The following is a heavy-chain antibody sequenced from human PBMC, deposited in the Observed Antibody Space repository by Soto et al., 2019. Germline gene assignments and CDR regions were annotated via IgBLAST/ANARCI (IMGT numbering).Heavy chain of an antibody. J-gene: IGHJ5*02. D-gene: IGHD5-12*01. CDR1: GYTFTSYA. CDR3: ARTETMFSGYTSLDKKNWFDP. V-gene: IGHV1-3*01. Sequence: ASVKVSCKASGYTFTSYAMHWVRQAPGQRLEWMGWINAGNGNTKYSQKFQGRVTITRDTSASTAYMELSSLRSEDTAVYYCARTETMFSGYTSLDKKNWFDPWGQGTLVTVSS. CDR2: INAGNGNT.